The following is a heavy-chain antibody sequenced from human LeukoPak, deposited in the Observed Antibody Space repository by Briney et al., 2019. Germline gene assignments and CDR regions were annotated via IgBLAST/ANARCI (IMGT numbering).Heavy chain of an antibody. CDR1: GYTFTSYG. CDR2: ISAYNGNT. Sequence: GASAKVSCKASGYTFTSYGISWVRQAPGQGLEWMGWISAYNGNTNYAQKLQGRVTMTTDTSTSTAYMELRSLRSDDTAVYYCARYVAVAGTGLVNYYYMDVWGKGTTVTVSS. V-gene: IGHV1-18*01. J-gene: IGHJ6*03. D-gene: IGHD6-19*01. CDR3: ARYVAVAGTGLVNYYYMDV.